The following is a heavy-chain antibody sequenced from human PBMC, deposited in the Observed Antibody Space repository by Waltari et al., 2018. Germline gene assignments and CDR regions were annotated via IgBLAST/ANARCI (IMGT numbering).Heavy chain of an antibody. J-gene: IGHJ4*02. CDR1: GFTFSSYA. CDR3: AKDQRGHYDFWSGYSLPDY. V-gene: IGHV3-23*01. CDR2: ISGSGGST. Sequence: EVQLLESGGGLVQPGGSLRLSCAASGFTFSSYAMSWVRQAPGKGLEWVSAISGSGGSTYYADSVKGRFTISRDNSKNTLYLQMNSLRAEDTAVYYCAKDQRGHYDFWSGYSLPDYWGQGTLVTVSS. D-gene: IGHD3-3*01.